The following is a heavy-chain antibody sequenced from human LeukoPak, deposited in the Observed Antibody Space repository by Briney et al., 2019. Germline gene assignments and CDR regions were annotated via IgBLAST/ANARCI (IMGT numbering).Heavy chain of an antibody. D-gene: IGHD1-26*01. Sequence: PGGSLRLSCAASGFTFSAYSMNWVRQAPGKGLEWVPSISSSSSYINYADSVKGRFTISRDNAKNSLYLQMNSLRAEDMAVYYCARDSGSYSCWGQGTLVTVSS. CDR2: ISSSSSYI. V-gene: IGHV3-21*01. CDR3: ARDSGSYSC. J-gene: IGHJ4*02. CDR1: GFTFSAYS.